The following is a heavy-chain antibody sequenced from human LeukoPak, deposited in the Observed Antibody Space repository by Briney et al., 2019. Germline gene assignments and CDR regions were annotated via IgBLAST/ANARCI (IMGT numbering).Heavy chain of an antibody. J-gene: IGHJ4*02. Sequence: GASVNVSCKASGYTFTSYGISWVRQAPGQGHEWMGWISAYNGNTNYAQKLQGRVTMTTDTSTSTAYMELRSLRSDDTAVYYCARDALGAGCDYWGQGTLVTVSS. V-gene: IGHV1-18*01. CDR1: GYTFTSYG. CDR2: ISAYNGNT. CDR3: ARDALGAGCDY. D-gene: IGHD3-10*01.